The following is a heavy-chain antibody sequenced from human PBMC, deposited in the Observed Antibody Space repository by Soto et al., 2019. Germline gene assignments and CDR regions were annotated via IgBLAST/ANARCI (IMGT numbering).Heavy chain of an antibody. CDR2: INAYNGNT. CDR3: ARDQGITTFGVYSMYYYGMDV. V-gene: IGHV1-18*01. CDR1: GYTFTSYG. Sequence: ASVKVSCKASGYTFTSYGISWVRQAPGQGLEWMGWINAYNGNTKYAQKLQGRATMTTDTSTSTAYMELRSLRSDDTAVYYCARDQGITTFGVYSMYYYGMDVWGQ. D-gene: IGHD3-3*01. J-gene: IGHJ6*02.